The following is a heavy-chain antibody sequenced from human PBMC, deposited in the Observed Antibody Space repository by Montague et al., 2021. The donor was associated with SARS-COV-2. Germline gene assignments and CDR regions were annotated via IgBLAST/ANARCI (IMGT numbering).Heavy chain of an antibody. J-gene: IGHJ4*01. CDR2: VFFRGST. CDR3: ARRAGVVGDTRFDY. Sequence: SETLSLTCTVSGDSISSLHYYWGWIRQSPGKGLEWIGNVFFRGSTYYXXXLRSRVTISVDTSKNQFALRLRSVTATDTAIYYCARRAGVVGDTRFDYWGQGILVPVSS. CDR1: GDSISSLHYY. V-gene: IGHV4-39*01. D-gene: IGHD1-26*01.